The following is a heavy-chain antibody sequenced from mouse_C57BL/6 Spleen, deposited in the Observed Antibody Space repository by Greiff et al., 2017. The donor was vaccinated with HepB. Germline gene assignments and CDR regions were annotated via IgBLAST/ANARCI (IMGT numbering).Heavy chain of an antibody. J-gene: IGHJ4*01. V-gene: IGHV1-47*01. D-gene: IGHD2-4*01. CDR3: ARGGDYDYYAMDY. Sequence: VKLMESGAELVKPGASVKMSCKASGYTFTTYPIEWMKQNHGKSLEWIGNFHPYNDDTKYNEKFKGKATLTVEKSSSTVYLELSRLTSDDSAVYYCARGGDYDYYAMDYWGQGTSVTVSS. CDR1: GYTFTTYP. CDR2: FHPYNDDT.